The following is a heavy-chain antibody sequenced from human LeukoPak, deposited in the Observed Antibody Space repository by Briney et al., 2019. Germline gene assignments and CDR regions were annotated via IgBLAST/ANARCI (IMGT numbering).Heavy chain of an antibody. CDR2: IYSGGST. CDR3: ARVTPYYDILTGYYKMDAFDI. CDR1: GFTVSGNY. Sequence: GGSLRLSCAASGFTVSGNYMSWVRQAPGKGLEWVSVIYSGGSTYYADSVKGRCTLSRDNSKNILYLQMNSLRAEDTAVYYCARVTPYYDILTGYYKMDAFDIWGQGTMVTVSS. J-gene: IGHJ3*02. V-gene: IGHV3-53*01. D-gene: IGHD3-9*01.